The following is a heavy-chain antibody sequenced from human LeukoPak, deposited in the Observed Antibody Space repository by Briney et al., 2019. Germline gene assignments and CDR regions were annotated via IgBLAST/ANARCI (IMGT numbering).Heavy chain of an antibody. CDR3: RRGDGYNFGY. CDR2: INHSGST. D-gene: IGHD5-24*01. J-gene: IGHJ4*02. CDR1: GGSFSGYY. V-gene: IGHV4-34*03. Sequence: PSETLSLNCAVYGGSFSGYYWSWIRQPPGKGLEWIGEINHSGSTNYNPSLKSRVTISVGTSKNQFSLKLSSVTAAATAYYYARRGDGYNFGYGGQGTLVTVSS.